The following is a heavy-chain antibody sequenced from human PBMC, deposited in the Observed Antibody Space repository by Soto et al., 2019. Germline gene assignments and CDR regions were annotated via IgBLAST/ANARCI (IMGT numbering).Heavy chain of an antibody. CDR1: GFTFSDYA. J-gene: IGHJ4*02. CDR3: AKDLVGSNADYYDY. D-gene: IGHD2-15*01. CDR2: ISGSGGST. Sequence: GGSLRLSCAASGFTFSDYAMHWVRQGPGKGMEWVAAISGSGGSTYYADSVKGRFTISRENSKNTLYLQMNSLRAEDAAVYYCAKDLVGSNADYYDYWGQGTLVTVSS. V-gene: IGHV3-23*01.